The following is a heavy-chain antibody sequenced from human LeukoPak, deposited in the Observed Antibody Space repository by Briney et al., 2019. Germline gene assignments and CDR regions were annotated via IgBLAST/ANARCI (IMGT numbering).Heavy chain of an antibody. CDR2: ISGSGGST. CDR3: ATQLGDTVRVSLGY. J-gene: IGHJ4*02. V-gene: IGHV3-23*01. D-gene: IGHD5-18*01. Sequence: GGSLRLSCAASGFTFSSDAMSWVRQAPGKGLEWVSAISGSGGSTYYADSVKGRFTISRDNSKNTLYLQMNSLRAEDTAVYYCATQLGDTVRVSLGYWGQGTLVTVSS. CDR1: GFTFSSDA.